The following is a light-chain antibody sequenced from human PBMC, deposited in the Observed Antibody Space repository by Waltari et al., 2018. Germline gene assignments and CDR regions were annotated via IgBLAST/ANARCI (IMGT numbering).Light chain of an antibody. J-gene: IGKJ1*01. CDR1: QSVLYSSNNKNF. Sequence: DIVMTQSPDSRPVSLGDRATINCKPSQSVLYSSNNKNFLALYQQKPGQPPKLLIYWASTRQSGVPDRFSGSGSGTDFTLTISSLQAEDVAVYYCQQYYSTPWTFGQGTKVEIK. CDR2: WAS. V-gene: IGKV4-1*01. CDR3: QQYYSTPWT.